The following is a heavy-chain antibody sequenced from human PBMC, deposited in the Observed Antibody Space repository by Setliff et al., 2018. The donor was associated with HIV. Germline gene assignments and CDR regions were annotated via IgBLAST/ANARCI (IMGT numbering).Heavy chain of an antibody. Sequence: GGSLSLSCAASGFTFTNFAMNWVRQAPGKGLEYVSGSSSNGGSAYYADFVKGRFTISRDNSKNTLYLQMGRLRVEDMAVYYCARDVADDQNRYDAFDMWGQGTVVTVSS. CDR2: SSSNGGSA. CDR3: ARDVADDQNRYDAFDM. J-gene: IGHJ3*02. D-gene: IGHD2-2*01. V-gene: IGHV3-64*02. CDR1: GFTFTNFA.